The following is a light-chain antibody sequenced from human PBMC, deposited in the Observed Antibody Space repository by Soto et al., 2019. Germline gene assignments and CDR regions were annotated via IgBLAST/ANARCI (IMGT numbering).Light chain of an antibody. V-gene: IGKV3-20*01. CDR1: QSVSSNY. CDR3: LQYGSSPWT. J-gene: IGKJ1*01. Sequence: EIVLTQSPDTLSLSPGERATLSCRASQSVSSNYLAWCQQKPGQAPRLLIYAASSRATGIPDRFSGSGSGTGFTLTISRLEPEDFAVYYCLQYGSSPWTFGQGIKVEIK. CDR2: AAS.